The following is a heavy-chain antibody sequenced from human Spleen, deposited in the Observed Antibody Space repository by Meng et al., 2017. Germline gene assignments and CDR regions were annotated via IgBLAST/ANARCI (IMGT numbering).Heavy chain of an antibody. Sequence: QVQLVQSGAEVQKPGAAGKVSCDASGYTLSSDGFSWVRQAPGQGLEWLGWINVYNGKTDYALKFQDRVTMPTDTFTNTAYMELRSLRSDDTAVYYCATRGNPYLNCWGQGTLVTVSS. J-gene: IGHJ4*02. CDR3: ATRGNPYLNC. CDR1: GYTLSSDG. V-gene: IGHV1-18*01. CDR2: INVYNGKT.